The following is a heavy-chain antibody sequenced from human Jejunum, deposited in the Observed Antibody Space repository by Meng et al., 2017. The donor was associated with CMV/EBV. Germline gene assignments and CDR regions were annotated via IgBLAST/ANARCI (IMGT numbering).Heavy chain of an antibody. J-gene: IGHJ6*02. CDR3: ARHLRETYYYGSNV. Sequence: GSISSGPSYWGWVRQPPGKGLEWIATISYSGDTYFHPSLKSRVTISADTSRNHFSLKLRSVTAADTAVYYCARHLRETYYYGSNVWGQGTTVTVSS. CDR1: GSISSGPSY. CDR2: ISYSGDT. D-gene: IGHD1-26*01. V-gene: IGHV4-39*01.